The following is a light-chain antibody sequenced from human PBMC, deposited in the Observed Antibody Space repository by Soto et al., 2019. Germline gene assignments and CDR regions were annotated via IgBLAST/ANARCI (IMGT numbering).Light chain of an antibody. CDR2: EVV. Sequence: QSALTQPPSASGSPGQSVTISCTGTKNDIGVYDFVSWYQHHPGKAPRLIIYEVVQRPSGVPDRFSGSKSGNTAPLTVSGLRAADEADYFCKSYAGSNTYVFGSGTRSPS. V-gene: IGLV2-8*01. J-gene: IGLJ1*01. CDR1: KNDIGVYDF. CDR3: KSYAGSNTYV.